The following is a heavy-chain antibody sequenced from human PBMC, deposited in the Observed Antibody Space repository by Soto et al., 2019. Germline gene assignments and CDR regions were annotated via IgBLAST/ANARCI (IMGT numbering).Heavy chain of an antibody. CDR1: GFTFTNYS. D-gene: IGHD6-13*01. CDR2: ISNSSRYI. Sequence: GGSLRLSCAACGFTFTNYSMNWVRQAPGRGLEWVSSISNSSRYIYYADSMKGRFTISRDNAKNSLSLQMDSLRADDTAIYYCVRASYSSSWAYYFDSWGQGTLVTV. CDR3: VRASYSSSWAYYFDS. J-gene: IGHJ4*02. V-gene: IGHV3-21*01.